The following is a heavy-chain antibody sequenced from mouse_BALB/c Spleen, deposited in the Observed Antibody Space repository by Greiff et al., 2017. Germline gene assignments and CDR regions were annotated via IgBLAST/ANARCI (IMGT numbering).Heavy chain of an antibody. CDR1: GYTFTEYI. CDR2: FYPGSGSI. J-gene: IGHJ3*01. D-gene: IGHD4-1*01. Sequence: VQLVESGAELVKPGASVKLSCKASGYTFTEYIIHWVKQRSGQGLEWIGWFYPGSGSIKYNEKFKDKATLTADKSSSTVYMELSRLTSEDSAVYFCARHEAVTGTFAYWGQGTLVTVSA. V-gene: IGHV1-62-2*01. CDR3: ARHEAVTGTFAY.